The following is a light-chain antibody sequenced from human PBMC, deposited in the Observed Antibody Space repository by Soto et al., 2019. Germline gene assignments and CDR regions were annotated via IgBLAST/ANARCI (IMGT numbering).Light chain of an antibody. J-gene: IGKJ2*01. CDR1: QSVTSSY. V-gene: IGKV3-20*01. CDR3: QQYGSSLYT. CDR2: GAS. Sequence: EIALTQSPGTLSLSPGERATLSCRTSQSVTSSYLAWYQQKPGQAPRLLIYGASSRATGIPDRFSGSGSGTDFTLTISRLDREDFAVYYGQQYGSSLYTCRQGTKLEIK.